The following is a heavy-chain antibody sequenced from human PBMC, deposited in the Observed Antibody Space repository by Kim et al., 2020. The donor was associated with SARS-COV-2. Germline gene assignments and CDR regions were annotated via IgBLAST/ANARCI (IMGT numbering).Heavy chain of an antibody. V-gene: IGHV3-64*01. CDR1: GFTFSSYA. Sequence: RGSLGLSCAASGFTFSSYAMHWVRQAPGKGLEYVSAISSNGGSTYYANSVKGRFTISRDNSKNTLYLQMGSLRAEDMAVYYCARDGMGDGSGTWGQGTLVTVSS. J-gene: IGHJ5*02. CDR2: ISSNGGST. D-gene: IGHD3-10*01. CDR3: ARDGMGDGSGT.